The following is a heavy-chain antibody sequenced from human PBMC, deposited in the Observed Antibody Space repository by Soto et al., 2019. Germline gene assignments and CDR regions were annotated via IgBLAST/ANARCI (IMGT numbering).Heavy chain of an antibody. J-gene: IGHJ4*02. D-gene: IGHD3-16*02. V-gene: IGHV3-15*01. CDR1: GLTLSESW. CDR3: STYAYTWGTHRYRWAY. Sequence: GGSLRLSCAAAGLTLSESWMSWVRQSPGKGLEWVARGLSESDGSRTEYAAPVKDVFTISRDDSNNMLYLQMNNLKTEDTAVYYCSTYAYTWGTHRYRWAYWGPGAVVTVSS. CDR2: GLSESDGSRT.